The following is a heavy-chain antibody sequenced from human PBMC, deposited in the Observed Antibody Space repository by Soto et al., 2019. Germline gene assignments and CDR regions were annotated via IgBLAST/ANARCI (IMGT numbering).Heavy chain of an antibody. D-gene: IGHD4-17*01. CDR3: ARSPTVTTDFAY. Sequence: PGGSLRLSCAASGFTFSSYAMSWVRQAPGKGLEWVSAISGSGGSTYYADSVKGRFTISRDNSKNTLYLQMNSLRAEDTAVYYCARSPTVTTDFAYWGQGTLVTVSS. J-gene: IGHJ4*02. V-gene: IGHV3-23*01. CDR2: ISGSGGST. CDR1: GFTFSSYA.